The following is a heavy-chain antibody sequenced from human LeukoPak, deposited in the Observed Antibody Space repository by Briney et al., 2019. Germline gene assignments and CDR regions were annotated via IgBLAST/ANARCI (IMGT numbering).Heavy chain of an antibody. D-gene: IGHD6-13*01. Sequence: PGGSLRLSCAASGFTFSSYGMHWVRQAPGKGLEWVAFIRYDGSNKYYADSVKGRFTISRDNSKNTLYLQMNGLRAEDTALYYCAKEIAAGGTRGLDYWGQGTLVSVSS. J-gene: IGHJ4*02. V-gene: IGHV3-30*02. CDR2: IRYDGSNK. CDR1: GFTFSSYG. CDR3: AKEIAAGGTRGLDY.